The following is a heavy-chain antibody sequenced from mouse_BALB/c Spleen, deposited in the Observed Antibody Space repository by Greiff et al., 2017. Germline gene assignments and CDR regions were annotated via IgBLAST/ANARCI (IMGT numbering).Heavy chain of an antibody. D-gene: IGHD1-1*01. CDR3: TRADYSYFDY. Sequence: DVKLVESGGGLVKPGGSLKLSCAASGFTFSSYTMSWVRQTPEKRLEWVATISSGGSYTYYPDSVKGRFTISRDNAKNTLYLQMSSLKSEDTAMYYCTRADYSYFDYWGQGTTLTVSS. V-gene: IGHV5-6-4*01. CDR2: ISSGGSYT. CDR1: GFTFSSYT. J-gene: IGHJ2*01.